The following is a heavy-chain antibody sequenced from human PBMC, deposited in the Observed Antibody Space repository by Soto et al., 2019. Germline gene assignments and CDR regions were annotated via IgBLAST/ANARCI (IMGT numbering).Heavy chain of an antibody. Sequence: SETLSLTCTVSGGSISSYYWSWIRQPPGKGLEWIGYIYYSGSTNYNPSLKSRVTISVDTSKNQFSLKLSSVTAADTAVYYCARDPGYSSSWCGWFDPWGQGTLVTAPQ. CDR1: GGSISSYY. J-gene: IGHJ5*02. D-gene: IGHD6-13*01. V-gene: IGHV4-59*01. CDR2: IYYSGST. CDR3: ARDPGYSSSWCGWFDP.